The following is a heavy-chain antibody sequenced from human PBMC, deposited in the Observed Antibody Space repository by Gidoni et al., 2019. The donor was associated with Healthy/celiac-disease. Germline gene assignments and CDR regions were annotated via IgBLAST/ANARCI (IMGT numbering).Heavy chain of an antibody. J-gene: IGHJ3*02. CDR3: ASPYYDFWSGYHKNAFDI. CDR2: IYYSGST. D-gene: IGHD3-3*01. Sequence: QLQLQESGPGLVKPSETLSLTCTVSGGSISSSSYYWGWIRQPPGKGLEWIGSIYYSGSTYYNPSLKSRVTISVDTSKNQFSLKLSSVTAADTAVYYCASPYYDFWSGYHKNAFDIWGQGTMVTVSS. CDR1: GGSISSSSYY. V-gene: IGHV4-39*01.